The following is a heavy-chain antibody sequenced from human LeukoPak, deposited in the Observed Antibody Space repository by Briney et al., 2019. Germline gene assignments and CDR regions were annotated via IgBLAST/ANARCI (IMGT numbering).Heavy chain of an antibody. CDR2: IKQDGGEK. CDR3: ARVGAAVAGPTVGHYYYYYGMDV. J-gene: IGHJ6*02. D-gene: IGHD6-19*01. Sequence: GGSLRLSCAASGFTFSSYWMSWVRQAPGEGLEWVANIKQDGGEKYYVDSVKGRFTISRDNAKNSLYLQMTSLRAEDTAVYYCARVGAAVAGPTVGHYYYYYGMDVWGQGTTVTVSS. CDR1: GFTFSSYW. V-gene: IGHV3-7*01.